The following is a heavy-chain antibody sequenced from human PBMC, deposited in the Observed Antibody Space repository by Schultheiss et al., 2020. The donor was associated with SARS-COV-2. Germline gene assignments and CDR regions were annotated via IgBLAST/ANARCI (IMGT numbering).Heavy chain of an antibody. V-gene: IGHV4-34*01. J-gene: IGHJ6*02. Sequence: GSLRLSCAASGFAFSNYAMSWVRQAPGKGLEWIGEMNHSGSTNYNPSLKSRVTISVDSSKQHFSLKLTSVTAADTGFYYCAWGYGMDVWGQGTTVTVSS. CDR3: AWGYGMDV. CDR2: MNHSGST. CDR1: GFAFSNYA.